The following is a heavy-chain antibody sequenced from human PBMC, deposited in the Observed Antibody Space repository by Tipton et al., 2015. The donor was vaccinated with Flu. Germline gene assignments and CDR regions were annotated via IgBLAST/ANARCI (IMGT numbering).Heavy chain of an antibody. CDR2: INPDSGNT. CDR1: GYTFTGHY. V-gene: IGHV1-2*02. J-gene: IGHJ4*02. D-gene: IGHD1-26*01. CDR3: VRLFRGTYHIDY. Sequence: QVQLVQSGPEVKKPGASVKVSCKASGYTFTGHYMHWVRQAPGQGPEWMGWINPDSGNTKYAKKFQGRVTLTRDTYISTAYMELNRLTSDDTAMYYCVRLFRGTYHIDYWGQGTLVTVSS.